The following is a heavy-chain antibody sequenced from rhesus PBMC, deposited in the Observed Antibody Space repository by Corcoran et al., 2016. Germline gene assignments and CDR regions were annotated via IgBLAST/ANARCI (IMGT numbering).Heavy chain of an antibody. CDR3: ATGGRYNRCDV. J-gene: IGHJ5-1*01. CDR2: GDHEDGEA. CDR1: GYTFTDYY. V-gene: IGHV1-111*02. Sequence: EVQLVQSGAEVKKPGASVKISCKASGYTFTDYYLHWVRQAPGKGLEGRVRGDHEDGEANYAQKFQERGTLTATTSTDTAYMELSSLRSEDTAMYYCATGGRYNRCDVWGPGVLVTVSS. D-gene: IGHD1-1-1*01.